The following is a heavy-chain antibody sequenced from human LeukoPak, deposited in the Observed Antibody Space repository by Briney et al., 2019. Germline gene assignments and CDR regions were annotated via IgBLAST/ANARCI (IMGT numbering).Heavy chain of an antibody. CDR2: ISTSGNT. D-gene: IGHD6-13*01. J-gene: IGHJ4*02. CDR1: GGSISGYY. V-gene: IGHV4-4*09. CDR3: AGRGGREQLIPYTLGY. Sequence: SETLSLTCTVSGGSISGYYLNWIRQPPGKGLEWIGYISTSGNTNYNPSLKSRVTISVDTSRNQFSLTASSLTSADTAVYYWAGRGGREQLIPYTLGYSGPGNLGTVSS.